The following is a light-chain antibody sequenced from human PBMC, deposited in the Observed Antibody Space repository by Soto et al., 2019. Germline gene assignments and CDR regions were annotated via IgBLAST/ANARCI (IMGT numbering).Light chain of an antibody. CDR2: LNSDGSH. Sequence: QLVLTQSPSASASLGASVKITCTLSSGHSSYAIAWHQQQPERGPRFLMRLNSDGSHSKGDGLPDRFSGSKSGAERYLTISSLQSEDEADYYCQTWGTGIHVVFGGGTKLTVL. J-gene: IGLJ2*01. V-gene: IGLV4-69*01. CDR3: QTWGTGIHVV. CDR1: SGHSSYA.